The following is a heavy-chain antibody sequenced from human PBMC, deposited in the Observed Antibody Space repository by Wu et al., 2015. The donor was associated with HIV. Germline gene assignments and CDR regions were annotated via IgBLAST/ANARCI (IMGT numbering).Heavy chain of an antibody. CDR3: AREVNWGSRWFDP. J-gene: IGHJ5*02. V-gene: IGHV1-2*02. CDR1: GYTFTGYY. D-gene: IGHD7-27*01. CDR2: INPNSGGT. Sequence: QVQLVQSGAEVKKPGASVKVSCKASGYTFTGYYMHWVRQAPGQGLEWMGWINPNSGGTNYAQQFQGRVTMTRDTSISTAYMELSRLRSDDTAVYYCAREVNWGSRWFDPWGQGTLVTVSS.